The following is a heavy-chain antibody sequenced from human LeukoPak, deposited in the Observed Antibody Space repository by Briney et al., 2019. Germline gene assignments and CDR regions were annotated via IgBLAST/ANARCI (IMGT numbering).Heavy chain of an antibody. CDR1: GYTFTNYH. CDR3: ARGATLDYYGSGSPPAY. Sequence: GASVKVSCKASGYTFTNYHMNWVRQAPGQGLEWMGIINPSGGSTTNAQKFQGRVTITADESTSTAYMELSSLRSEDTAVYYCARGATLDYYGSGSPPAYWGQGTLVTVSS. V-gene: IGHV1-46*01. J-gene: IGHJ4*02. CDR2: INPSGGST. D-gene: IGHD3-10*01.